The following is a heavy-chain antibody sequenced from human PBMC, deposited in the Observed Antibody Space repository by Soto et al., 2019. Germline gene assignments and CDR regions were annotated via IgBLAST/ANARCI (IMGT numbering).Heavy chain of an antibody. CDR3: ARDPNDSRAYYHQYYYGLDV. Sequence: QIQLMQSGAEVKKPGASVKVSCKASGYTFTSYGIHWVRQAPGQRLEWTGWINAGNGNTKYSEKFQGRVTITRDTSASTAYLELSSLRSEDTDVYYCARDPNDSRAYYHQYYYGLDVWGQGTTVTVSS. V-gene: IGHV1-3*01. J-gene: IGHJ6*02. D-gene: IGHD3-22*01. CDR1: GYTFTSYG. CDR2: INAGNGNT.